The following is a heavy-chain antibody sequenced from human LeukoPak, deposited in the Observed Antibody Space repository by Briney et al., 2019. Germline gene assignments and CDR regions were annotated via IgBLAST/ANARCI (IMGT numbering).Heavy chain of an antibody. D-gene: IGHD1-26*01. CDR1: GFTVSSNY. CDR2: ISTSGTT. CDR3: ATRGAPGYYYGMDV. J-gene: IGHJ6*02. V-gene: IGHV3-66*01. Sequence: PGGSLRLSCAASGFTVSSNYMSWVRQAPGKGLEWVSIISTSGTTSYADSVKGRFNISRDNSRNTLYLQMNSLRAEDTAVYYCATRGAPGYYYGMDVWGQGTTVTVSS.